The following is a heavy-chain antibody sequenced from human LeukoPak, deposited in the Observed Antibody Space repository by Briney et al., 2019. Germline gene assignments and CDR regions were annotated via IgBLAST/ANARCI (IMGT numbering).Heavy chain of an antibody. CDR3: ARGDRVGVTTGHFDY. CDR2: INHNGNVN. Sequence: PGGSLRLSCAASGFTFSSYWMNWARQAPGKGLEWVASINHNGNVNYYVDSVKGRFTISRDNAKNSLFPQMNSLRAEDTAVYYCARGDRVGVTTGHFDYWGQGTLVTVSS. J-gene: IGHJ4*02. CDR1: GFTFSSYW. V-gene: IGHV3-7*03. D-gene: IGHD1-26*01.